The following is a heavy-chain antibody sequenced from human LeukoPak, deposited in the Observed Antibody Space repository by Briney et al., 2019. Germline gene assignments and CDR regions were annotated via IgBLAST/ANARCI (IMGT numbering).Heavy chain of an antibody. Sequence: PGGSLRLSCAASGFTFSSYGMHWVRQAPGKGLEWVAVISYDGSNKYYADSVKGRLTISRDNSKNTLYLQMNSLRAEDTAVYYCAKDRSYDSSGYPDYWGQGTLVTVSS. J-gene: IGHJ4*02. CDR3: AKDRSYDSSGYPDY. V-gene: IGHV3-30*18. CDR1: GFTFSSYG. D-gene: IGHD3-22*01. CDR2: ISYDGSNK.